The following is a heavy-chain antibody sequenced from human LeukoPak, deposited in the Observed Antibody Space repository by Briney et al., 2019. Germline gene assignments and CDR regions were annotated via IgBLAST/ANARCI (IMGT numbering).Heavy chain of an antibody. V-gene: IGHV1-8*02. CDR2: MNPNSGNT. D-gene: IGHD3-10*01. CDR3: ARFAGVRGVTLTGGWLDP. CDR1: GYTFTSYG. J-gene: IGHJ5*02. Sequence: ASVKVSCKASGYTFTSYGISWVRQATGQGLEWVGWMNPNSGNTGYAQKFQGRVTMTRNTSIGTAYMELSRLRSEDTAVYYCARFAGVRGVTLTGGWLDPWGQGTLVTVSS.